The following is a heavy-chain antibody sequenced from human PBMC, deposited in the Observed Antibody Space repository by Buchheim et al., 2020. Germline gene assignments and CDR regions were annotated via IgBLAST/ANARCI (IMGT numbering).Heavy chain of an antibody. D-gene: IGHD6-19*01. Sequence: EVQLVESGGGLVQPGGPRNLSCAASGFTFSGSVMHWVRQFSGKGWGWVARIRGKGNIYATPYGPSVKGRFTISREDPKNTPYLQMNSLKTEDTAIYYCTSGASSSGWYFDYWGQGTL. CDR2: IRGKGNIYAT. J-gene: IGHJ4*02. CDR1: GFTFSGSV. CDR3: TSGASSSGWYFDY. V-gene: IGHV3-73*01.